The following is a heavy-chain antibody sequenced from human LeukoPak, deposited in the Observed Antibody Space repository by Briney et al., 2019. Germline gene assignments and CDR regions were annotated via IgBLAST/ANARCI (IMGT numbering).Heavy chain of an antibody. D-gene: IGHD3-22*01. J-gene: IGHJ6*02. CDR1: GGSISSYY. CDR2: INHSGST. V-gene: IGHV4-34*01. CDR3: ARDPGYDSSGYYENYYYYGMDV. Sequence: SETLSLTCTVSGGSISSYYWSWIRQPPGKGLEWIGEINHSGSTNYNPSLKSRVTISVDTSKNQFSLKLSSVTAADTAVYYCARDPGYDSSGYYENYYYYGMDVWGQGTTVTVSS.